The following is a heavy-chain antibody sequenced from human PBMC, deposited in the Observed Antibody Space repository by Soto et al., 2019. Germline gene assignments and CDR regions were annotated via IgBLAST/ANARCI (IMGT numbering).Heavy chain of an antibody. Sequence: SETLSLTCTVSGGSISSGGYYWSWIRQHPGNGLEWIGYIYYSGSTYYNPSLKSRVTISVDTSKNQFSAKLSSVTAADTAVYYCARGRTMVRGVTYNWFDPWGQGTLVTVSS. D-gene: IGHD3-10*01. CDR1: GGSISSGGYY. CDR2: IYYSGST. J-gene: IGHJ5*02. CDR3: ARGRTMVRGVTYNWFDP. V-gene: IGHV4-31*03.